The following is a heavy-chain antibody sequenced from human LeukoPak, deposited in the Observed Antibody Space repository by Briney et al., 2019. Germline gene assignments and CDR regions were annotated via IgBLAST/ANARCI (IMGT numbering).Heavy chain of an antibody. CDR3: ARSRPGWFDP. J-gene: IGHJ5*02. D-gene: IGHD1-14*01. CDR2: TSSSSSYT. V-gene: IGHV3-11*06. CDR1: GFTFSDYY. Sequence: PGGSLRLSCAVAGFTFSDYYMSWIRQAPGKGLEWVSYTSSSSSYTNYADSVKGRFAISRDNAKNSLYLQMNSLRAEDTAVYYCARSRPGWFDPWGQGTLVTVHS.